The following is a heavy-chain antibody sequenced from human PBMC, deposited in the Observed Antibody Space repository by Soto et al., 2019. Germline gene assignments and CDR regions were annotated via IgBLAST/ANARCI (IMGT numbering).Heavy chain of an antibody. Sequence: EVQLVESGGGLVQRGGSLRLSCAASGFTFSTYWMSWVRQAPGKGLEWVANIKPDGSEKYYVDSVKGRFTISRDSAKNSLYLQMNSLRDEDTAVYYCTRDGPQGVQWTWRFIDYWGQGTLVTVSS. CDR3: TRDGPQGVQWTWRFIDY. J-gene: IGHJ4*02. D-gene: IGHD2-8*01. CDR2: IKPDGSEK. V-gene: IGHV3-7*01. CDR1: GFTFSTYW.